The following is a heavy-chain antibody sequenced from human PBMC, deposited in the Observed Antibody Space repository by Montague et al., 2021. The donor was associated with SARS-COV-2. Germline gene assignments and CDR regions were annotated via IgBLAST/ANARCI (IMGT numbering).Heavy chain of an antibody. Sequence: TLSLTCTVSGDSITSGSYYWNWVRQPAGKGLEWVGRSYTSGSIDYNPSLKSRLTISVDTSKNQFSLKLSSVAAADTAVYYCARVGRGSSWYEVAFDIWGQGTMVTVSS. CDR2: SYTSGSI. J-gene: IGHJ3*02. D-gene: IGHD6-13*01. CDR1: GDSITSGSYY. V-gene: IGHV4-61*02. CDR3: ARVGRGSSWYEVAFDI.